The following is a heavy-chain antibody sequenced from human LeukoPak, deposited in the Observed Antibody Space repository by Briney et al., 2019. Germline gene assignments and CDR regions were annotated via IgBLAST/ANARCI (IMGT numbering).Heavy chain of an antibody. J-gene: IGHJ4*02. CDR2: ISGSGGST. V-gene: IGHV3-23*01. CDR3: AKAMGHYYGSGADY. Sequence: GGSLRLSCAASGFTFSSYGMSWVRQAPGKGLEWVSAISGSGGSTYYADSVKGRFTISRDNSKNTLYLQMNSLRAEDTAVYYCAKAMGHYYGSGADYWGQGTLVTVSS. D-gene: IGHD3-10*01. CDR1: GFTFSSYG.